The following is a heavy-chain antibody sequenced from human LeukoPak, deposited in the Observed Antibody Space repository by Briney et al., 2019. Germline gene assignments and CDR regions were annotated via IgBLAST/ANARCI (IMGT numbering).Heavy chain of an antibody. Sequence: PGGSLRLSCAASGFTFSSYGMSWVRQAPGKGLEWVSAISGSGGSTYYADSVKGRFTISRDNSKNTLYLQMNSLRAEDTAVYYCARDFGYSSGSAEYYYYYYYMDVWGKGTTVTISS. CDR2: ISGSGGST. D-gene: IGHD6-19*01. V-gene: IGHV3-23*01. J-gene: IGHJ6*03. CDR1: GFTFSSYG. CDR3: ARDFGYSSGSAEYYYYYYYMDV.